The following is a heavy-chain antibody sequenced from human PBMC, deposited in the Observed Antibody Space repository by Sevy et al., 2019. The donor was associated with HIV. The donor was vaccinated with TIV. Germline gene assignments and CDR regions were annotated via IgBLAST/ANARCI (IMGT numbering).Heavy chain of an antibody. CDR2: ISHDGSNK. J-gene: IGHJ4*02. Sequence: GGSLRLSCAASGFTFSSFGMHWVRQAPGKGLEWVAIISHDGSNKIYADSVKGRFPISRDNSKNTLYMQMDSLRADDTAVYYCAKQGGYCSNGVCYRAFDYWGQGTLVTVSS. CDR1: GFTFSSFG. V-gene: IGHV3-30*18. D-gene: IGHD2-8*01. CDR3: AKQGGYCSNGVCYRAFDY.